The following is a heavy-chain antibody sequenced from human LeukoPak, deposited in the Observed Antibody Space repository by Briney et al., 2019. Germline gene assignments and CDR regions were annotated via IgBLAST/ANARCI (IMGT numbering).Heavy chain of an antibody. V-gene: IGHV3-66*02. CDR2: IYSGGST. D-gene: IGHD3-10*01. J-gene: IGHJ6*03. Sequence: GGSLRLSCAASGFTVSSNYMSWVRQAPGKGLEWVSVIYSGGSTYYADSVKGRFTISRDNSKNTLYLQMNSLRAEDTAVYYCARVSITMVRGVTGPYYYYYMDVWGKGTTVTVSS. CDR1: GFTVSSNY. CDR3: ARVSITMVRGVTGPYYYYYMDV.